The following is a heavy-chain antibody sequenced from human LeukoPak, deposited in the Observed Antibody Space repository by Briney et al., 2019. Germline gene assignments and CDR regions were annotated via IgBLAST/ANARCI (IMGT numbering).Heavy chain of an antibody. CDR3: ARDLLSSSSSSNSFDI. CDR1: GGSISSSSYY. D-gene: IGHD6-6*01. Sequence: PSETLSLTCTVSGGSISSSSYYWGWIRQPPGKGLEWIGSIYYSGNTYYNPSLKSRVTISIDTSKNQFSLKVSSVTAADTAVYYCARDLLSSSSSSNSFDIWGHGTKVTVSS. J-gene: IGHJ3*02. V-gene: IGHV4-39*07. CDR2: IYYSGNT.